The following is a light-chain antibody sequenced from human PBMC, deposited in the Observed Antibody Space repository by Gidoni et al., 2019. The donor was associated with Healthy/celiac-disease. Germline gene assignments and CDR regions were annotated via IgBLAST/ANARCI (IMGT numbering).Light chain of an antibody. CDR1: NIGSKS. Sequence: SYVLTQPPSVSVAPGQTARITCGGNNIGSKSVHWYQQKPGQAPVLVVYDDSDRPSGIPGRFSGSNSGNTATLTISRVEAGDEDDDYCQVWDSSSDQGVFGTGTKVTVL. V-gene: IGLV3-21*02. CDR2: DDS. CDR3: QVWDSSSDQGV. J-gene: IGLJ1*01.